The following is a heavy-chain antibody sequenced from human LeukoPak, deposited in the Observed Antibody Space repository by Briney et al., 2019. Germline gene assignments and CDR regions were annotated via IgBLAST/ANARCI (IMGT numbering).Heavy chain of an antibody. V-gene: IGHV4-34*12. CDR1: GESLNSYY. J-gene: IGHJ1*01. CDR2: IFDGKTI. Sequence: SDTLSLTCAVYGESLNSYYWSWIRQSPGKGLEWIGDIFDGKTINYNPSLKSRATISAVTSSQQFSLRLKSVTAADTAVYFCGSRALSTRLKFWAPGALVIVSS. CDR3: GSRALSTRLKF. D-gene: IGHD3-16*01.